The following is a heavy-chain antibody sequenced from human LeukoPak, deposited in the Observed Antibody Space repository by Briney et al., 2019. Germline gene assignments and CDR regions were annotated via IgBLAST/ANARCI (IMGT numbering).Heavy chain of an antibody. CDR3: AREGQVGVGFDY. CDR1: GFIFSSYW. V-gene: IGHV3-7*01. D-gene: IGHD1-26*01. CDR2: IKQDGSEN. Sequence: GGSVRLSCAASGFIFSSYWMSWVRQAPGKGLVWVANIKQDGSENYYVDSVKGRFTISRDNAKNSLYLQMNSLRAEDTAVYYCAREGQVGVGFDYWGQGTLVTVSS. J-gene: IGHJ4*02.